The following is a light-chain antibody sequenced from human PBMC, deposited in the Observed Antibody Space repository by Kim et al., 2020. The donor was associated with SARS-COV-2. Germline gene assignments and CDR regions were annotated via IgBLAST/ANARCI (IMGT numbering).Light chain of an antibody. V-gene: IGKV3-20*01. J-gene: IGKJ2*01. CDR3: QQYGSSPHH. Sequence: EIVLTQSPGTLSLSPGERATLSCRASQSVSSSYLAWYQQKPGQAPRLLIYGASSRATGIPDRFSGSGSGTDFTLTISRLEPEDFAVYYCQQYGSSPHHFGQGTKLEI. CDR2: GAS. CDR1: QSVSSSY.